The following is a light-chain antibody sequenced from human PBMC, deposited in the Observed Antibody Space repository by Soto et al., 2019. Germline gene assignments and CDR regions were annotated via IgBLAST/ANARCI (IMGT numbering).Light chain of an antibody. CDR3: QLYGTSRA. Sequence: DTVLTQSPGTLSIYPGERATLSCRASQSLGSDYLAWYQQKPGQAPRLLIYGVSSRATDIPDRFSGSGSGTDFTLTISRLEQEDFAMYYCQLYGTSRAFGQGTKV. J-gene: IGKJ1*01. CDR1: QSLGSDY. CDR2: GVS. V-gene: IGKV3-20*01.